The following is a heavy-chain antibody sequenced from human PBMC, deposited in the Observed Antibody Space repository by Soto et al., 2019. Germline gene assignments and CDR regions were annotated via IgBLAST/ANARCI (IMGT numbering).Heavy chain of an antibody. Sequence: GASVKVSCKASGYTFTSYGISWVRQAPGQGLEWMGWISAYNGNTNYAQKLQGRVTMTTDTSTSTAYMEMSSLRSEDTAVYCCARDPGDCSSTSCYPWFDPWGQGTLVTVSS. D-gene: IGHD2-2*01. CDR3: ARDPGDCSSTSCYPWFDP. V-gene: IGHV1-18*01. CDR1: GYTFTSYG. J-gene: IGHJ5*02. CDR2: ISAYNGNT.